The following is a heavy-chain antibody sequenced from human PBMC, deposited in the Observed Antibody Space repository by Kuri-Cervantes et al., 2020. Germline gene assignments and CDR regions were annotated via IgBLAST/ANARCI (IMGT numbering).Heavy chain of an antibody. J-gene: IGHJ4*02. CDR3: ELTDTAVIPAYFFDY. V-gene: IGHV4-39*01. D-gene: IGHD5-18*01. CDR1: GGSISSSSYY. CDR2: IYYSGST. Sequence: SETLSLTCTVSGGSISSSSYYWGWIRQPPGKGLEWIGSIYYSGSTYYNPSLKSRVTISVDTSKNQFSLKLSSVTAADTAVYYCELTDTAVIPAYFFDYWGQGTLVTVSS.